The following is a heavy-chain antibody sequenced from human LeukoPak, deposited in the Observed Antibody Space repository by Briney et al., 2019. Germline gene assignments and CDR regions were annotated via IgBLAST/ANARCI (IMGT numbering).Heavy chain of an antibody. CDR2: TWYDGSNK. CDR1: GFTFSSYG. V-gene: IGHV3-33*01. CDR3: AISANGGNSFWNY. J-gene: IGHJ4*02. Sequence: GGSLRLSCAASGFTFSSYGMHWVRQAPGKGLEWVAVTWYDGSNKYYADSVKGRFTISRDNSKNTLYLQMNSLRAEDTAVYYCAISANGGNSFWNYWGQGTLVTVSS. D-gene: IGHD4-23*01.